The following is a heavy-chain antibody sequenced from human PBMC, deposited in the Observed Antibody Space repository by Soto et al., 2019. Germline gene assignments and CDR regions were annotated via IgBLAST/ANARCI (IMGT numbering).Heavy chain of an antibody. J-gene: IGHJ4*02. CDR1: GGSISGYY. CDR3: AGGIAARPLGY. CDR2: VWYDGST. V-gene: IGHV4-59*01. D-gene: IGHD6-6*01. Sequence: SETLSLTCTVSGGSISGYYWSWIRQPPGKGLEWIGYVWYDGSTNYNPSLKSRVTISLDTSKIQFSLKLSSVTAADTAVYYCAGGIAARPLGYWGQGTLVTVSS.